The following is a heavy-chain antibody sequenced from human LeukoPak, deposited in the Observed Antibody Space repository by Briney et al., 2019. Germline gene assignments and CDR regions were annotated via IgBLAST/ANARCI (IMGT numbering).Heavy chain of an antibody. J-gene: IGHJ5*02. D-gene: IGHD6-19*01. CDR3: AREGTYGWYNWFDP. CDR2: MFRTGST. CDR1: GGSSSSYY. V-gene: IGHV4-59*13. Sequence: PSETLSFTCTVSGGSSSSYYWSWIRQPPGKGLVWIGYMFRTGSTNYNPSLKSRVTITPDTSKNQFSLRLTSVTAADTAVYYCAREGTYGWYNWFDPWGQGTLVTVSS.